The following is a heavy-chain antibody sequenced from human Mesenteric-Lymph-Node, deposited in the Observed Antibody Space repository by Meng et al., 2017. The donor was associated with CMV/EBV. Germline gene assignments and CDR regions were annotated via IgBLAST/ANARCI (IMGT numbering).Heavy chain of an antibody. CDR3: AKVLVLGNYPYYYGLDV. CDR1: GFDFSAYG. D-gene: IGHD1-7*01. V-gene: IGHV3-30*02. J-gene: IGHJ6*02. CDR2: IHFAGSYE. Sequence: GESLKIYCAASGFDFSAYGMHWVRQPPGMGLQWVTFIHFAGSYEYYADSVKGRFTISRDNSKKTLYLQMNSLRDEDTAVYHCAKVLVLGNYPYYYGLDVWGQGTTVTVSS.